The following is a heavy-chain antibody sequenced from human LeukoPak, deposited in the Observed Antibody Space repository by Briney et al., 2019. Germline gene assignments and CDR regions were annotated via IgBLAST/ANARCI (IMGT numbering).Heavy chain of an antibody. CDR2: IYPGDSDT. CDR1: GYSFASYW. J-gene: IGHJ4*02. D-gene: IGHD2-8*01. V-gene: IGHV5-51*01. Sequence: GESLKISCKGSGYSFASYWIGWVRQMPRKGLEWMGIIYPGDSDTRYSPSFQGQVTISADKSISTAYLQWSSLKASDTAMYYCARHESCSNGVCYQINSWGQGTLVTVSS. CDR3: ARHESCSNGVCYQINS.